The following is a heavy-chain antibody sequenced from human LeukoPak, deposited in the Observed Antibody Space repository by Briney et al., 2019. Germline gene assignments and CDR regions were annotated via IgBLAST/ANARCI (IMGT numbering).Heavy chain of an antibody. CDR3: ARPAVAGNVDAFDI. CDR1: GGSISSSNYY. V-gene: IGHV4-39*07. D-gene: IGHD6-19*01. CDR2: IYHSGRT. Sequence: SETLSLTCTVSGGSISSSNYYWGWIRQPPGKGLEWIGNIYHSGRTYYNPSLKSRVTISVDTSKNQFSLKLSPVTAADTAVYYCARPAVAGNVDAFDIWGQGTLVTVSS. J-gene: IGHJ3*02.